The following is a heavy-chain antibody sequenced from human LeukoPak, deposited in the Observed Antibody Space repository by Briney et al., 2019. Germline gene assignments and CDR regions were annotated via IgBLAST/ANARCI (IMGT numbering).Heavy chain of an antibody. CDR3: ARDQYYYDSSGYYRFDY. CDR1: GGFITSYY. J-gene: IGHJ4*02. CDR2: IHTSGRT. D-gene: IGHD3-22*01. V-gene: IGHV4-4*07. Sequence: SETLSLTCTVSGGFITSYYWSWIRQPAGKGLEWIGRIHTSGRTNYNPSLKSRVTMSVDTSKNQFSLKLSSVTAADTAVYYCARDQYYYDSSGYYRFDYWGQGTLVTVSS.